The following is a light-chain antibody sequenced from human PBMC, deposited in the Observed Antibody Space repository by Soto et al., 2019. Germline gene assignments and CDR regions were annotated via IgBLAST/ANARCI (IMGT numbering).Light chain of an antibody. CDR1: QSVSSRY. CDR2: GAS. Sequence: EILLTQSPCTLSLSPGERATLSCRASQSVSSRYLAWYQQKPGQAPRLLIYGASSRATGIPERFSGSGSGTDFTLTISSLQPDDFEMYYCQQYNPYSRTFGQGTKVDIK. V-gene: IGKV3-20*01. J-gene: IGKJ1*01. CDR3: QQYNPYSRT.